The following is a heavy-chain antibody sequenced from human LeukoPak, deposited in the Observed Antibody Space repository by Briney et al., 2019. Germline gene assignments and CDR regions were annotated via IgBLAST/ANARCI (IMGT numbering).Heavy chain of an antibody. CDR3: ARPGSWTDHPAFDI. V-gene: IGHV7-4-1*02. J-gene: IGHJ3*02. Sequence: ASVKVSRKASGYTFTSYAVNWVRQAPGQGLEWMGSIKTNTGNPTYAQGFTGRFVFSLDTSVTTAYLQISSLKDEDTAVYYCARPGSWTDHPAFDIWGQGTMVTVSS. CDR2: IKTNTGNP. CDR1: GYTFTSYA. D-gene: IGHD3/OR15-3a*01.